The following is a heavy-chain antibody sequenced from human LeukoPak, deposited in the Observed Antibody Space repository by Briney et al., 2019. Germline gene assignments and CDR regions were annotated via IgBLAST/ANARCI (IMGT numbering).Heavy chain of an antibody. D-gene: IGHD2-15*01. CDR1: GGTFSSYA. CDR3: ATCPLMVAATSYWLDY. CDR2: IIPIFGTA. J-gene: IGHJ4*02. V-gene: IGHV1-69*06. Sequence: SVKVSCKASGGTFSSYAISWVRQAPGQGLEWMGGIIPIFGTANYAQKFQGRVTITADKSTSTAYMELSSLRSEDTAVYYCATCPLMVAATSYWLDYWGQGTLVTVSS.